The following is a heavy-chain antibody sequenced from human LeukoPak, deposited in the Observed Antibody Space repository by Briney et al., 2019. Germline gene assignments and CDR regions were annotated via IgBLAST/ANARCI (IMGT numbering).Heavy chain of an antibody. CDR2: ISSSSSYI. CDR3: ARVYCSGGSCYIDY. Sequence: GGSLRLSCAASGFTFSSYSMNWVRQAPGKGLVWVSSISSSSSYIYYADSVKGRFTISRDNAKNSLYLQMNSLRAEDTAVYYCARVYCSGGSCYIDYWGQGTLVTVSP. J-gene: IGHJ4*03. V-gene: IGHV3-21*01. CDR1: GFTFSSYS. D-gene: IGHD2-15*01.